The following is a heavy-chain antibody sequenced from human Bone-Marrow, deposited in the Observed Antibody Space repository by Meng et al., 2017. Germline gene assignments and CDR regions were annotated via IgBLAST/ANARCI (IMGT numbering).Heavy chain of an antibody. Sequence: GGSLRLSCAASGFTFSSYAMHWVRQAPGKGLEWVAVISYDGSNKYYADSVKGRFTISRDNSKNTLYPQMNSLRAEDTAVYYCARVQVTWGQGTLVTVSS. CDR2: ISYDGSNK. V-gene: IGHV3-30*04. CDR3: ARVQVT. CDR1: GFTFSSYA. J-gene: IGHJ5*02. D-gene: IGHD2-21*01.